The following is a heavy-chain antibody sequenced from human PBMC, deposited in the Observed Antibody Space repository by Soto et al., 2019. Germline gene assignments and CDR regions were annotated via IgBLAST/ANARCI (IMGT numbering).Heavy chain of an antibody. J-gene: IGHJ6*02. D-gene: IGHD3-22*01. V-gene: IGHV3-30-3*01. CDR3: ARDEYYYDSSGPARQRYYYGMDV. Sequence: HPGGVLRLSCAASGFTFSSYAMHWVRQAPGKGLEWVAVISYDGSNKYYADSVKGRFTISRDNSKNTLYLQMNSLRAEDTAVYYCARDEYYYDSSGPARQRYYYGMDVWGQGTTVTVSS. CDR2: ISYDGSNK. CDR1: GFTFSSYA.